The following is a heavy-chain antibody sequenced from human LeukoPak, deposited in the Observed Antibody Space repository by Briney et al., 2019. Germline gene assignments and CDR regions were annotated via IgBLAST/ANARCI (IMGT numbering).Heavy chain of an antibody. CDR3: ARGNIAARPEAFDI. V-gene: IGHV4-59*12. J-gene: IGHJ3*02. D-gene: IGHD6-6*01. CDR2: IYYSGST. CDR1: GGSISSYY. Sequence: PSETLSLTCTVSGGSISSYYWSWIRQPPGKGREWIGYIYYSGSTNYNPSLKSRVTISVDTSKNQFSLKLSSVTAADTAVYYCARGNIAARPEAFDIWGQGTMVTVSS.